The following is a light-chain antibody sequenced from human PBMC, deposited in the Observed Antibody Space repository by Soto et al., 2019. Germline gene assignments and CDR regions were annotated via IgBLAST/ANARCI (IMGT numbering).Light chain of an antibody. CDR1: SSDVGGYKY. V-gene: IGLV2-8*01. Sequence: QSALTQPPSASGSPGQSVTISCTDTSSDVGGYKYVSWYQQHPGKAPKLMIFEVNKRPSGVPDRFSGSKSGNTASLTVSGLQAEDEADYYCSSYAGINNLGVFGTGTKVTVL. CDR3: SSYAGINNLGV. J-gene: IGLJ1*01. CDR2: EVN.